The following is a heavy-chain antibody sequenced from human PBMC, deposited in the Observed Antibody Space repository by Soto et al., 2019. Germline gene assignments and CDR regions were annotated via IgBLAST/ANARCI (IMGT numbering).Heavy chain of an antibody. D-gene: IGHD2-8*02. CDR3: ARHSGPQFYYYAMDV. J-gene: IGHJ6*02. Sequence: SVKVSCKAPGGTLSTYAMSWVRQAPGQGLEWMGGIVPVFATPTYAQRFQGRVTITADESTDTAYMELSSLRSEDTAVYYCARHSGPQFYYYAMDVWGQGTTVTVSS. V-gene: IGHV1-69*13. CDR1: GGTLSTYA. CDR2: IVPVFATP.